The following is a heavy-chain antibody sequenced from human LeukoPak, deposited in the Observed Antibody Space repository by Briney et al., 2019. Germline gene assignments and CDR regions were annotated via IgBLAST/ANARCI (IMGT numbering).Heavy chain of an antibody. D-gene: IGHD2/OR15-2a*01. J-gene: IGHJ4*02. CDR3: VSFYETY. Sequence: GGSLRLSCAASGFTFSSYAMSWVRQAPGKGLAWVSTISGGSGSTYCADSVKGRFTISKDNAKNTVYLQMNSLRAEDTAVYYCVSFYETYWGRGTLVTVSS. V-gene: IGHV3-23*01. CDR1: GFTFSSYA. CDR2: ISGGSGST.